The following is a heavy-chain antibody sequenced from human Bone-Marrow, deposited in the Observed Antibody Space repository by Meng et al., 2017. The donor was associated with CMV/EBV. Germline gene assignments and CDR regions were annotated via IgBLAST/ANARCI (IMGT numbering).Heavy chain of an antibody. CDR3: ARGPWGEMATISMFVA. J-gene: IGHJ5*02. D-gene: IGHD5-24*01. CDR2: IIPIFGTA. CDR1: GGTFSSYA. Sequence: SVKVSCKASGGTFSSYAISWVRQAPGQGLEWMGGIIPIFGTANYAQKFQGRVTITTDESTSTAYMELSSLRSEDTAVYYCARGPWGEMATISMFVAWGQGTPVTVSS. V-gene: IGHV1-69*05.